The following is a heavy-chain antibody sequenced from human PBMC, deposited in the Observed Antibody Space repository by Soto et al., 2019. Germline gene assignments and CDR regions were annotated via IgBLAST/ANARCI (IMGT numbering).Heavy chain of an antibody. CDR2: IIPIFGTA. Sequence: QVQLVQSGAEVKKPGSSVKVSCKASGGTFSSYAISWVRQAPGQGLEWMGGIIPIFGTANYAQKFQGRVTIPADESTSTAYMELSSLRSEDTAVYYCARIGYSGYDWGGYYFDYWGQGTLVTVSS. CDR1: GGTFSSYA. V-gene: IGHV1-69*01. CDR3: ARIGYSGYDWGGYYFDY. D-gene: IGHD5-12*01. J-gene: IGHJ4*02.